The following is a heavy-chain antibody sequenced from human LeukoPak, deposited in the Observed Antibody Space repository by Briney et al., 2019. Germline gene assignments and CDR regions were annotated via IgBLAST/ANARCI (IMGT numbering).Heavy chain of an antibody. Sequence: GGSLRLSCAASGFTFSNYGMHWVRQAPGKGLEWVASIRYDGSNKYYADSVKGRFTISRDNSKNTLYLQMNSLRAEDTAVYYCARVGGGYNSFDYWGQGTLVTVSS. CDR1: GFTFSNYG. D-gene: IGHD5-24*01. J-gene: IGHJ4*02. CDR2: IRYDGSNK. CDR3: ARVGGGYNSFDY. V-gene: IGHV3-30*02.